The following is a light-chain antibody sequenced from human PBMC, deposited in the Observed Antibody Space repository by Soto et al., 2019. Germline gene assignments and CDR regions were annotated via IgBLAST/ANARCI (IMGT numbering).Light chain of an antibody. J-gene: IGLJ1*01. V-gene: IGLV1-44*01. CDR2: TTN. Sequence: QSALTQPHSASGTPGQRVTISCSGSSSNIGTSSVHWFQQLPGTAPKLLISTTNQRPSGVPERFSGSKSRTSASLAISGLQSEDEADYYCAAWDDRLNGHVFGTGTKLTVL. CDR1: SSNIGTSS. CDR3: AAWDDRLNGHV.